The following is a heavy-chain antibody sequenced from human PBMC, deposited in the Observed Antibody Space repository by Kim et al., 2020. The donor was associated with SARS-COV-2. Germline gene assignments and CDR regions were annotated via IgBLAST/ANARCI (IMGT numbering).Heavy chain of an antibody. D-gene: IGHD6-13*01. CDR3: ARHLYSDARWYWYFDL. J-gene: IGHJ2*01. Sequence: SLKRRVTISVNTSKNQISLKLNSVTAADTAVYYCARHLYSDARWYWYFDLWGRGTLVTVSS. V-gene: IGHV4-39*01.